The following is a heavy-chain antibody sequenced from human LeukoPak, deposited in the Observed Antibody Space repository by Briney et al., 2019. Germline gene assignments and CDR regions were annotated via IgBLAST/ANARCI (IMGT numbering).Heavy chain of an antibody. CDR3: ARVVNDFWSGYYKNLNWFDP. CDR1: GGTFSSYA. CDR2: IIPIFGTA. J-gene: IGHJ5*02. D-gene: IGHD3-3*01. V-gene: IGHV1-69*01. Sequence: ASVKVSCKASGGTFSSYAISWVRQAPGQGLEWMGGIIPIFGTANYAQKFQGRLTITADESTSTAYMELSSLRSEDTAVYYCARVVNDFWSGYYKNLNWFDPWGQGTLVTVSS.